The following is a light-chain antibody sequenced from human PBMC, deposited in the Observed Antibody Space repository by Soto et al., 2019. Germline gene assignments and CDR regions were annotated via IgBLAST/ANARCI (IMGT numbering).Light chain of an antibody. J-gene: IGKJ4*01. CDR3: QQYNNWPPLT. Sequence: IVMTQSPATLSVSPGERATLSCRASQTISANLAWYQQRPGQAPRLLIYGAPTRATGIPARFSGSGSGTEFTLTISSLHSEDFAVYYCQQYNNWPPLTFGGGTKVDIK. V-gene: IGKV3-15*01. CDR1: QTISAN. CDR2: GAP.